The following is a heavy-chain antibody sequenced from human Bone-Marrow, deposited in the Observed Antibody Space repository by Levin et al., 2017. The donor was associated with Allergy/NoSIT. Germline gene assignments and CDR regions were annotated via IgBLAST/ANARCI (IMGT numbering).Heavy chain of an antibody. CDR1: GYTFTSYG. CDR3: ARVFVTIFGGVSDDYGMDV. Sequence: ASVKVSCKASGYTFTSYGISWVRQAPGQGLEWMGWISAYNGNTNYAQKLQGRVTMTTDTSTSTAYMELRSLRSDDTAVYYCARVFVTIFGGVSDDYGMDVWGQGTTVTVSS. J-gene: IGHJ6*02. V-gene: IGHV1-18*01. D-gene: IGHD3-3*01. CDR2: ISAYNGNT.